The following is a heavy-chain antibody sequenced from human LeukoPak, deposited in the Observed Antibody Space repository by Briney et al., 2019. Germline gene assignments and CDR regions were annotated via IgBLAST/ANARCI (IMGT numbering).Heavy chain of an antibody. CDR2: INPKSGGT. D-gene: IGHD6-13*01. CDR1: GYTFTDYY. Sequence: ASVKVSCKASGYTFTDYYMHWVRQAPGQGLEWMGGINPKSGGTQYAQKFQGRVTMTRDTSITTAYMELCRLRSDDTAVYYCARVSSPGQQLARDNYFNFWGQGTLVTVSS. J-gene: IGHJ4*02. V-gene: IGHV1-2*02. CDR3: ARVSSPGQQLARDNYFNF.